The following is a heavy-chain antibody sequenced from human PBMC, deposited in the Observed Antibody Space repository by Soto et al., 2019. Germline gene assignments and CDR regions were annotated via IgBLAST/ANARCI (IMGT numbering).Heavy chain of an antibody. CDR2: INPSRGLT. Sequence: DSVKVSCKASGYMFDNYYIHWIRQTPGQGLEWIGVINPSRGLTTYAQKFQGRVSMTRDTSTTTVFMELSSLTSEDTAIYYCARDGVPIAGRSGCFDNWGQATLVTVSS. CDR3: ARDGVPIAGRSGCFDN. J-gene: IGHJ4*02. D-gene: IGHD6-19*01. V-gene: IGHV1-46*02. CDR1: GYMFDNYY.